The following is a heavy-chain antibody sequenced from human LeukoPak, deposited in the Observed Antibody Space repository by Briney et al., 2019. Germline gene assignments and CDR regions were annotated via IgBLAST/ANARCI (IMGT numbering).Heavy chain of an antibody. CDR2: IIPIFGTA. V-gene: IGHV1-69*13. D-gene: IGHD6-13*01. CDR3: ARDLRAGSSRPH. Sequence: VASVKVSCKASGGTFSSYAISWVRQAPGQGLEWMGGIIPIFGTANYAQKFQGRVTITADESTSTAYMELSSLRSEDTAVYYCARDLRAGSSRPHWGQGTLVTVSS. CDR1: GGTFSSYA. J-gene: IGHJ4*02.